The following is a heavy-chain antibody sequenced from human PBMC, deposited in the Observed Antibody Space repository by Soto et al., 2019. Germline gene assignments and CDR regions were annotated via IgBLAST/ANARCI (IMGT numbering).Heavy chain of an antibody. J-gene: IGHJ4*02. CDR3: ARERASGVLLGFGELS. CDR1: GFTCSSYA. CDR2: ISYDGSNK. Sequence: QVQLVESGGGVVQPGRSLRLSCAASGFTCSSYAMHWVRQAPGKGLEWVAVISYDGSNKYYADSVKGRFTISRDNAKNTLYRQMNSLRAEDTAVYYCARERASGVLLGFGELSWGQGTLVTVSS. V-gene: IGHV3-30-3*01. D-gene: IGHD3-10*01.